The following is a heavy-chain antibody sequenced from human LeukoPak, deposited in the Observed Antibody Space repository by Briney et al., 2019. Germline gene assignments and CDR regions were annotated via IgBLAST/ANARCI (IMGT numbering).Heavy chain of an antibody. CDR3: ARDSGYDTSLWFDP. V-gene: IGHV1-18*01. CDR1: GYTFTSYG. CDR2: ISAYNGNI. Sequence: AASVKVSCTASGYTFTSYGISWVRQAPGQGLEWMGWISAYNGNINYAQKLQGRVTMTTDTSTSTAYMELRSLRSDDTAVYYCARDSGYDTSLWFDPWGQGTLVTVSS. D-gene: IGHD3-22*01. J-gene: IGHJ5*02.